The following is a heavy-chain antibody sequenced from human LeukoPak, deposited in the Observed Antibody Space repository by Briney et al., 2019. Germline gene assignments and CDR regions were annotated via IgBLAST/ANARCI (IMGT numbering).Heavy chain of an antibody. Sequence: ASVKVSCKASGYTFTSYAMNGVRQAPGQGVEWMGWINTNTGNPTYAQGFTGRFVFSSDTSVSTAYLQISSLKAEDTAVYYCARDVEGAGINWFDPWGQGTLVTVSS. D-gene: IGHD6-19*01. J-gene: IGHJ5*02. V-gene: IGHV7-4-1*02. CDR1: GYTFTSYA. CDR3: ARDVEGAGINWFDP. CDR2: INTNTGNP.